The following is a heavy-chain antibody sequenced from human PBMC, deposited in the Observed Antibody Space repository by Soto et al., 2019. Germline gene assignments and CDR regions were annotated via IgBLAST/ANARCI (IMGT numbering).Heavy chain of an antibody. D-gene: IGHD3-3*01. V-gene: IGHV1-2*04. J-gene: IGHJ6*03. CDR2: INPNSGGT. Sequence: ASVKVSCKASGYTFTGYYMHWVRQAPGQGLEWMGWINPNSGGTNYAQKFQGWVTMTRDTSISTAYMELSRLRSDDTAVYYCARDRYYDFWSGSRLDYYYMDVWGKGTTVTVSS. CDR3: ARDRYYDFWSGSRLDYYYMDV. CDR1: GYTFTGYY.